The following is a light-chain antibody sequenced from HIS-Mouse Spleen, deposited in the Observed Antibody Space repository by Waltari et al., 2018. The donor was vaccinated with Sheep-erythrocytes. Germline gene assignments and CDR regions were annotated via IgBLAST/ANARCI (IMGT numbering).Light chain of an antibody. J-gene: IGKJ1*01. CDR3: QQYNNWPPT. Sequence: EIVMTQSPATLSVSPGERATLSCRASQSVSSNLAWYQQKPGQAPRRLIYGASTRATGIPARFSGSGSWTEFTLTISSLQSEDFAVYYCQQYNNWPPTFGQGTKVEIK. CDR1: QSVSSN. CDR2: GAS. V-gene: IGKV3-15*01.